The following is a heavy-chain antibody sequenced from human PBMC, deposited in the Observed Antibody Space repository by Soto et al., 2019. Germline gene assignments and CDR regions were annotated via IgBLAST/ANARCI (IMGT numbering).Heavy chain of an antibody. J-gene: IGHJ4*02. D-gene: IGHD3-16*01. Sequence: EVQLVESGGGLVKPGGSLRLSCAASGFTFSSYSMNWVRQAPGKGLEWVSSISSSSSYIYYADSVKGRFTPSRDNAKNSLYLQMNSLRAEDTAVYYCARAPSWGGAGHPFDYWGQGTLVTVSS. CDR2: ISSSSSYI. CDR1: GFTFSSYS. V-gene: IGHV3-21*01. CDR3: ARAPSWGGAGHPFDY.